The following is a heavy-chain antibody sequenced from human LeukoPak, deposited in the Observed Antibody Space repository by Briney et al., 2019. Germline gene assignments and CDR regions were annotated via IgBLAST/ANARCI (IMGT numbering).Heavy chain of an antibody. CDR2: IRSDGTT. J-gene: IGHJ4*02. CDR1: GFIASNKY. D-gene: IGHD4-17*01. CDR3: ARRRGGYGEGELDY. Sequence: GSLRLSCAASGFIASNKYMSWVRQAPGKGLEWVSTIRSDGTTDYADSVKGRFTISRDDSKNTLYLQMNSLRVEDTAVYSCARRRGGYGEGELDYWDQGTLVTVSS. V-gene: IGHV3-66*04.